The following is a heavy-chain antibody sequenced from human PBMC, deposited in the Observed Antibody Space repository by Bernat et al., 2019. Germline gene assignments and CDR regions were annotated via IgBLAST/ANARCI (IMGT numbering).Heavy chain of an antibody. CDR2: INNDGSKT. J-gene: IGHJ4*02. Sequence: EVQLVESGGGLVQPGGSLRLSCAASGFTFTSYWMHWVRQAPGKGPVWVSHINNDGSKTGYADSVKGRFTISRDNAKNTLYLQMNSLRAEDTAVYYCARALQDWGQGTLVTVSS. CDR3: ARALQD. V-gene: IGHV3-74*01. CDR1: GFTFTSYW. D-gene: IGHD1-1*01.